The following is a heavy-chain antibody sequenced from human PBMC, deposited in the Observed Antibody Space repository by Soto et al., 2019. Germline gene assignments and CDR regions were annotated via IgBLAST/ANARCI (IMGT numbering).Heavy chain of an antibody. J-gene: IGHJ4*02. V-gene: IGHV3-21*01. D-gene: IGHD6-13*01. CDR3: ARYSSSWPSAPQDY. Sequence: EVQLVESGGGLVKPGGSLRLSCAASGFTFSSYSMNWVRQAPGKGLEWVSSISSSSSYIDYADSVKGRFTISRDNAKNSLYLQMNSLRAEDTAVYYCARYSSSWPSAPQDYWGKGTLVTVSS. CDR1: GFTFSSYS. CDR2: ISSSSSYI.